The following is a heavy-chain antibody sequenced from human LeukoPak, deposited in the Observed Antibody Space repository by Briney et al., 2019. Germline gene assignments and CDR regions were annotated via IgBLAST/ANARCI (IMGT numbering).Heavy chain of an antibody. J-gene: IGHJ5*02. D-gene: IGHD6-19*01. V-gene: IGHV3-74*01. CDR1: GFTSSSYW. CDR3: ASSSA. CDR2: INSDRSST. Sequence: GGSLRLSCAASGFTSSSYWMHWVRQAPGKGLVWVSLINSDRSSTSYADSVKGRFTISRDNAKNTLYLQMNSLRAEDTAVYYCASSSAWGQGTLVTVSS.